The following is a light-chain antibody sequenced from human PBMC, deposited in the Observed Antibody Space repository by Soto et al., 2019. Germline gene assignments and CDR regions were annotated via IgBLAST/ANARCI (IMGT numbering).Light chain of an antibody. Sequence: QSALTQPASVSGSPAQSITISCTGSSSDIGDYNVVSWYQQHPGKAPKLMIYGVSLRPSGVSDRFSGSKSGNTASLTISGLQAEDEADYYCSSYTSTSPPFLFGTGTKLTVL. V-gene: IGLV2-14*01. CDR1: SSDIGDYNV. CDR3: SSYTSTSPPFL. J-gene: IGLJ1*01. CDR2: GVS.